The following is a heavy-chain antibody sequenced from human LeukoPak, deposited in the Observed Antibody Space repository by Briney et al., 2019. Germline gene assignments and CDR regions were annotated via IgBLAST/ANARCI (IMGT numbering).Heavy chain of an antibody. J-gene: IGHJ4*02. D-gene: IGHD3-22*01. CDR3: ARAYYYDSSGLYYFDY. Sequence: PGGSLRPSCAASGFTVSSNYMSWVRQAPGKGLEWVSVIYSGGSTYYADSVKGRFTISRDNSKNTLYLQMNSLRAEDTAVYYCARAYYYDSSGLYYFDYWGQGTLVTVSS. CDR2: IYSGGST. CDR1: GFTVSSNY. V-gene: IGHV3-53*01.